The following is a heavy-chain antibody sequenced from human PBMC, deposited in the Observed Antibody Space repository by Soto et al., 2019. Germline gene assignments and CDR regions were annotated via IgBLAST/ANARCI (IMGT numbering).Heavy chain of an antibody. CDR3: ARRRGVLRFYYYYYYMDV. Sequence: ASVKVSCKASGYTFTSYDINWVRQATGQGLEWMVWMNPNSGNTGYAQKFQGRVTMTRNTSISTAYMELSSLRSEDTAVYYCARRRGVLRFYYYYYYMDVWGKGTTVTVSS. CDR2: MNPNSGNT. CDR1: GYTFTSYD. D-gene: IGHD3-3*01. V-gene: IGHV1-8*01. J-gene: IGHJ6*03.